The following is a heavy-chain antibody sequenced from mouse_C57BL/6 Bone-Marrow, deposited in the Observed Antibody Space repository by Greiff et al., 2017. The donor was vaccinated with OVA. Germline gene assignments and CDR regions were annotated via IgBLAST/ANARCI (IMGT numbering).Heavy chain of an antibody. D-gene: IGHD1-1*01. V-gene: IGHV1-53*01. CDR1: GYTFTSYW. Sequence: VQLQQPGPELVKPGASVKLSCKASGYTFTSYWMHWVKQRPGQGLEWIGNINPSNGGTNYNEKFKSKATLTVDKSSSTAYMQLSSLTSEDSAVYYCARFTTVVPYAMDYWGQGTSVTVSS. CDR2: INPSNGGT. J-gene: IGHJ4*01. CDR3: ARFTTVVPYAMDY.